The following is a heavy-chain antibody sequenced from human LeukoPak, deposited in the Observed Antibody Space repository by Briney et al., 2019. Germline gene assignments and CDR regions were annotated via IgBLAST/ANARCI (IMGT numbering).Heavy chain of an antibody. D-gene: IGHD3-3*01. J-gene: IGHJ5*02. Sequence: ASVKVSCKASGYTFTGYYMHWVRQAPGQGLEWMGWINPNSGGTNYAQKFQGRVTMTTDTSTSTAYMELRSLRSDDTAVYYCAKGSLEWVFPSWFDPWGQGTLVTVSS. V-gene: IGHV1-2*02. CDR3: AKGSLEWVFPSWFDP. CDR1: GYTFTGYY. CDR2: INPNSGGT.